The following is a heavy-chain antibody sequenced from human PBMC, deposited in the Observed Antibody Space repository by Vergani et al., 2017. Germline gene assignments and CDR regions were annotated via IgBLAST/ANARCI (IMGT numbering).Heavy chain of an antibody. CDR3: ARQTPGRGSSFDY. CDR2: IYHSGST. V-gene: IGHV4-30-2*01. D-gene: IGHD2-15*01. Sequence: QLQLQESGSGLVKPSQPLSLTCAVSGGSISSGGYSWSWIRQPPGKGLEWIGYIYHSGSTYDNPSLKSRVTISVDRSKNQFSLKLSSVTAADTAVYYCARQTPGRGSSFDYRGQGTLVTVSS. CDR1: GGSISSGGYS. J-gene: IGHJ4*02.